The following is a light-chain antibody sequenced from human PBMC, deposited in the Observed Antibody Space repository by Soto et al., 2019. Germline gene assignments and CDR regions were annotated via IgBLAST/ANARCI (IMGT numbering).Light chain of an antibody. CDR2: DAS. J-gene: IGKJ5*01. CDR1: QSVSSN. CDR3: QQRNNWPAIS. Sequence: EIVLTQSPGTLSLSPGERATLSCRASQSVSSNLAWYQQKPGQAPRLLIYDASNRATGIPARFSGSGSGTDFTLNISSLEPEDFAVYYCQQRNNWPAISFGQRTRLEI. V-gene: IGKV3-11*01.